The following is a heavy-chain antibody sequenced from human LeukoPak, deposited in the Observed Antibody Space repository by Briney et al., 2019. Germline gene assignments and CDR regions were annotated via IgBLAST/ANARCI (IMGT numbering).Heavy chain of an antibody. Sequence: PSETLSPTCTVSGGSISSGSYYWSWIRQPAGKGLEWIGRIYTSGSTNYNPSLKSRVTISVDTSKNQFSLKLSSVTAADTAVYYCARDWIYYYDSTGPDAFDIWGQGTMVTVSS. J-gene: IGHJ3*02. D-gene: IGHD3-22*01. CDR2: IYTSGST. CDR1: GGSISSGSYY. V-gene: IGHV4-61*02. CDR3: ARDWIYYYDSTGPDAFDI.